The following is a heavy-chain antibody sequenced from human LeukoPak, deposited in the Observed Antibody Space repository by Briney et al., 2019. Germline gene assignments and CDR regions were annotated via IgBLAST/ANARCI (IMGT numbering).Heavy chain of an antibody. CDR1: GFTVSSNY. CDR3: ARATGWDLLGRYFDY. CDR2: IYSGGST. D-gene: IGHD1-26*01. V-gene: IGHV3-66*01. Sequence: GGSLRLSCAASGFTVSSNYMSWVRQAPGKGLEWVSVIYSGGSTYYADSVKGRFTISRDNSKNTLYLQMNSLRAEDTAVYYCARATGWDLLGRYFDYWGQGTLVTVSS. J-gene: IGHJ4*02.